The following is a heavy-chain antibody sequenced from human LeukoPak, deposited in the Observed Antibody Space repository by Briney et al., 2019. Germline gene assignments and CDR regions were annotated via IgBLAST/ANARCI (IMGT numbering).Heavy chain of an antibody. CDR3: ARGKAQQLGPRFDY. CDR2: INHSGST. J-gene: IGHJ4*02. V-gene: IGHV4-34*01. CDR1: GGPFSGYY. D-gene: IGHD6-13*01. Sequence: SETLSLTCAVYGGPFSGYYWSWIRQPPGKGLEWIGEINHSGSTNYNPSLKSRVTISVDTSKNQFSLKLSSVTAADTAVYYCARGKAQQLGPRFDYWGQGTLVTVSS.